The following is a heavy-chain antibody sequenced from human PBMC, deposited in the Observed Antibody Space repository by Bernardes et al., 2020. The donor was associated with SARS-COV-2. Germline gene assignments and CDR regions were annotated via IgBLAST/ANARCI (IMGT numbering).Heavy chain of an antibody. CDR1: GFTFSDHY. D-gene: IGHD5-12*01. Sequence: GGSLRLSCEASGFTFSDHYMSWIRQAPGKGLEWVSYISSSGNTRYHADSVKGRFTISRDNAKNSLYLQMNSLRVEDTAVYYCARESGSGMDVWGQGTTVTVSS. V-gene: IGHV3-11*01. CDR3: ARESGSGMDV. J-gene: IGHJ6*02. CDR2: ISSSGNTR.